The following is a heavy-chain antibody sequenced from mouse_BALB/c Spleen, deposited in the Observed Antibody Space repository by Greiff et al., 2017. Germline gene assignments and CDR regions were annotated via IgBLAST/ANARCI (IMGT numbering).Heavy chain of an antibody. D-gene: IGHD2-14*01. CDR3: ARGNRYGRYAMDY. Sequence: QVQLQQPGAELVKPGAPVKLSCKASGYTFTSYWMNWVKQRPGRGLEWIGRIDPSDSETHYNQKFKDKATLTVDKSSSTAYIQLSSLTSEDSAVYYCARGNRYGRYAMDYWGQGTSVTVSS. J-gene: IGHJ4*01. CDR1: GYTFTSYW. CDR2: IDPSDSET. V-gene: IGHV1-69*02.